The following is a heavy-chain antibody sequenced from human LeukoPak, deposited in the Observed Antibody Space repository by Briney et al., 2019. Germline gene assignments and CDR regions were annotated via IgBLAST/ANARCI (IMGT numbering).Heavy chain of an antibody. CDR1: GYTFTVYY. J-gene: IGHJ4*02. Sequence: GASVKVSCKASGYTFTVYYIHWVRQAPGQGPEWMGWINPNSGGTDYAPNFQGRVTMTTDTSVTTAYMELSGLRSDDMAVYYCARVTRDDFWSGYSLPFDYWGQGALVTVS. CDR2: INPNSGGT. D-gene: IGHD3-3*01. V-gene: IGHV1-2*02. CDR3: ARVTRDDFWSGYSLPFDY.